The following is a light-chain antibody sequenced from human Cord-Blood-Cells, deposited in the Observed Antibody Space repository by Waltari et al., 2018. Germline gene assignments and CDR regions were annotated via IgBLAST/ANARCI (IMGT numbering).Light chain of an antibody. J-gene: IGKJ5*01. Sequence: DIQMTQYQSSLSASVGERVTTACQASQDISNYLNWYQQKPGKAPKLLTYDASNLETGVPSRFSGSGSGTDFTFTISSLQPEDIATYYCQQYDNLPITFGQGTRLEIK. CDR3: QQYDNLPIT. CDR1: QDISNY. CDR2: DAS. V-gene: IGKV1-33*01.